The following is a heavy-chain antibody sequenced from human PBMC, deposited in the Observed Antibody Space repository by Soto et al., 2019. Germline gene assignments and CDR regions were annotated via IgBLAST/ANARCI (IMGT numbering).Heavy chain of an antibody. CDR1: GYTLTELS. D-gene: IGHD3-16*02. Sequence: ASVKVSCKVSGYTLTELSMHWVRQAPGKGLEWMGGFDPEDGETIYAQKFQGRVTMTEDTSTDTAYMELSSLRSEDTAVYYCATAVMITFGGVIVPRGVFDYWGQGTLVTVSS. CDR3: ATAVMITFGGVIVPRGVFDY. J-gene: IGHJ4*02. V-gene: IGHV1-24*01. CDR2: FDPEDGET.